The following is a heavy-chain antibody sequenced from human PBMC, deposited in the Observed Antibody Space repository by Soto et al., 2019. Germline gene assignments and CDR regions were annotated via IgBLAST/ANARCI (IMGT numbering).Heavy chain of an antibody. CDR1: GGTFSSYS. CDR2: IIPIFGSP. CDR3: ARDEHSYGYSYYNGMEV. V-gene: IGHV1-69*12. D-gene: IGHD5-18*01. J-gene: IGHJ6*02. Sequence: QVQLVQSGAEVQKPGSSVKVSCKASGGTFSSYSISWVRQAPGQGLEWMGGIIPIFGSPNYPQKFQGRVTITADESTSTAYMELSSLRSEDTAVYYCARDEHSYGYSYYNGMEVWGQGTTVTVSS.